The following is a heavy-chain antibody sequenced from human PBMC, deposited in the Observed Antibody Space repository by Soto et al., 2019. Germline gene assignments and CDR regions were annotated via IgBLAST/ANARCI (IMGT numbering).Heavy chain of an antibody. D-gene: IGHD3-10*01. J-gene: IGHJ4*02. CDR1: GGSISSYY. V-gene: IGHV4-59*01. Sequence: SETLSLTCTVSGGSISSYYWSWIRQPPGKGLEWIGYIYYSGSTNYNPSLKSRVTISVDTSKNQFSLKLSSVTAADTAVYYCAGGGEMAKNYWGQGTLVTVSS. CDR2: IYYSGST. CDR3: AGGGEMAKNY.